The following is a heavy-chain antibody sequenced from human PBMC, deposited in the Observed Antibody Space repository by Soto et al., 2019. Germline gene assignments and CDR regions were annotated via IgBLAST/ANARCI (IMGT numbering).Heavy chain of an antibody. J-gene: IGHJ4*02. Sequence: PGGSLRLSCAASRFTFTTYAMNWVRQAPGKGLEWVALMSSDGTNEHYADSVRGRFTVSRDNSRNTLFLQMNNLRTDDTAVYYCARTTAVPNTLRSRYFFDFWGQGTLVTVSS. D-gene: IGHD3-9*01. CDR3: ARTTAVPNTLRSRYFFDF. V-gene: IGHV3-30-3*01. CDR1: RFTFTTYA. CDR2: MSSDGTNE.